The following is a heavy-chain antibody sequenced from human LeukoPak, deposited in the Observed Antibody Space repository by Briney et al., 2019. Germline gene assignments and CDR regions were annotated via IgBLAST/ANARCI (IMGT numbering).Heavy chain of an antibody. V-gene: IGHV4-34*01. CDR3: ARERHYYDSSGYYYYYYMDV. Sequence: SETLSLTCAVYGGSFSGYYWSWIRQPPGKGLEWIGEIDHSGSTYYNPSLKSRVTISVDTSKNQFSLKLSSVTAADTAVCYCARERHYYDSSGYYYYYYMDVWGKGTTVTVSS. D-gene: IGHD3-22*01. CDR2: IDHSGST. J-gene: IGHJ6*03. CDR1: GGSFSGYY.